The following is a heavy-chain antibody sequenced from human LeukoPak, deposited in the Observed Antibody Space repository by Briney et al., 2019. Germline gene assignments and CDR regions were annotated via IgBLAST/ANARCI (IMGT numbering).Heavy chain of an antibody. J-gene: IGHJ3*02. V-gene: IGHV3-66*01. Sequence: PGGSLRLSCAASGFTVSSNYMSWVRQAPGKGLEWVSVIYSGGSTYYADSVKGRFTISRDNSKNTLYLQMNSLRAEDTAVYYCASTAPERFGETDAFDIWGQGTMVIVSS. CDR2: IYSGGST. CDR3: ASTAPERFGETDAFDI. CDR1: GFTVSSNY. D-gene: IGHD3-10*01.